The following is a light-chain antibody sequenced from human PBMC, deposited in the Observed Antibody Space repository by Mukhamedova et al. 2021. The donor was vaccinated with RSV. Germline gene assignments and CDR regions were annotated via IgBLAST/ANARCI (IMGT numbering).Light chain of an antibody. Sequence: WYQRRVHGKVPKSLISAAFTLQSGVPSRFSGRKSGTEFTLTISSLQPEDVATYYCQKYDSVPWTFGQGTKVEIK. V-gene: IGKV1-27*01. CDR2: AAF. CDR3: QKYDSVPWT. J-gene: IGKJ1*01.